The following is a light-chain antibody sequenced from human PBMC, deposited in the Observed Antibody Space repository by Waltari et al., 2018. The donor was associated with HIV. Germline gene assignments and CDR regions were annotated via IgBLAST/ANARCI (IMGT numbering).Light chain of an antibody. V-gene: IGLV1-44*01. J-gene: IGLJ1*01. CDR3: AAWNDSLSGYV. Sequence: QSVLTQPPSASGTPGQRVTISCSGGSSNIGSTTVNWFQHLPGTAPKLLIYGTSDRPSGVPDRFSGSKSGTSASLAITRLQSEDEADYYCAAWNDSLSGYVFGTGTKVTV. CDR2: GTS. CDR1: SSNIGSTT.